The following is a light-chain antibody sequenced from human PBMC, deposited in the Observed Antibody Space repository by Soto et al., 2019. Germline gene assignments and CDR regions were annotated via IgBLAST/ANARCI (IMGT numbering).Light chain of an antibody. J-gene: IGLJ2*01. CDR1: SSDVGGYNY. CDR3: SSYASSSTPVV. CDR2: DVI. V-gene: IGLV2-14*01. Sequence: QSALTQPASVSGSPGQSITISCTGTSSDVGGYNYVSWYQQYPGKAPKLMIYDVINRPSGVSNRFSGSKSGNTASLTISGLQAEDEADYYCSSYASSSTPVVFGGGTKVTVL.